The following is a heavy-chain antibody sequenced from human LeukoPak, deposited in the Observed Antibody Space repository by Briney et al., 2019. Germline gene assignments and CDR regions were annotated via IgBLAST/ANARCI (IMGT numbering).Heavy chain of an antibody. Sequence: SETLSLTCAVSGGSISSSNWWSWVRQPPGKGLEWIGEIYHSGSTNYNPSLKSRVTISVDTSKNQFSLKLSSVTAADTAVYYCASLSSGWDFDPWGQGTLVTVSS. CDR1: GGSISSSNW. CDR2: IYHSGST. D-gene: IGHD6-19*01. J-gene: IGHJ5*02. V-gene: IGHV4-4*02. CDR3: ASLSSGWDFDP.